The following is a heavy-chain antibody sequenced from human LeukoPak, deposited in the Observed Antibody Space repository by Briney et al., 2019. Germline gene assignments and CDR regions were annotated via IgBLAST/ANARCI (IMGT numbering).Heavy chain of an antibody. CDR2: INHSGST. D-gene: IGHD5-18*01. J-gene: IGHJ4*02. CDR1: GGSFSGYY. V-gene: IGHV4-34*01. Sequence: PSETLSLTCAVYGGSFSGYYWSWIRQPPGKGLEWIGEINHSGSTNYNPSLKSRVTISVDTSKNQFSLKLSSVTAADTAVYYCARVVDTAPYYFDYWGQGILVTVSS. CDR3: ARVVDTAPYYFDY.